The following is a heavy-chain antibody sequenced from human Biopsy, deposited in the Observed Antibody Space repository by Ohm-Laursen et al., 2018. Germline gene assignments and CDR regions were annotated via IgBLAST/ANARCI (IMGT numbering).Heavy chain of an antibody. CDR1: GFTFSNYG. CDR3: ARDSTINTVTTADY. J-gene: IGHJ4*02. V-gene: IGHV3-33*01. Sequence: SLRLSCTASGFTFSNYGMHWVRQAPGKGLEWLAVIWYDGSNKNYGDSVQGRFTISRDNSENTVYLQMNSLRAEDTAIYYCARDSTINTVTTADYWGQGTLVTVSS. CDR2: IWYDGSNK. D-gene: IGHD4-11*01.